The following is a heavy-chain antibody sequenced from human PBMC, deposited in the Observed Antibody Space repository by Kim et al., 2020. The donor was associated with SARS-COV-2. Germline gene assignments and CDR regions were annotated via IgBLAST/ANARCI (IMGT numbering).Heavy chain of an antibody. V-gene: IGHV4-31*03. D-gene: IGHD3-16*01. CDR1: GDSITNNNYF. CDR2: ISYRGTT. Sequence: SETLSLTCSVSGDSITNNNYFWAWIRQLPGKGLECLADISYRGTTYYNPSLKSRLTISMDRSKNQFSLTLTSVTAADTAVYYCARVRNYGPTYHFSPWGQGTLVTVSS. CDR3: ARVRNYGPTYHFSP. J-gene: IGHJ4*02.